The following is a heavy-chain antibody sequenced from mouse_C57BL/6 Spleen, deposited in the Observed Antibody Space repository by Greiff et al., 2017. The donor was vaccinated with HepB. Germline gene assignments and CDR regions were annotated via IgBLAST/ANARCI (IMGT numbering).Heavy chain of an antibody. CDR3: ARITTPVEAMDY. J-gene: IGHJ4*01. CDR1: GYTFTSYW. Sequence: VKLQQPGAELVMPGASVKLSCKASGYTFTSYWMHWVKQRPGQGLEWIGEIDPSDSYTNYNQKFKGKSTLTVDKSSSTAYMQLSSLTSEDSAVYYCARITTPVEAMDYWGQGTSVTVSS. CDR2: IDPSDSYT. D-gene: IGHD1-1*01. V-gene: IGHV1-69*01.